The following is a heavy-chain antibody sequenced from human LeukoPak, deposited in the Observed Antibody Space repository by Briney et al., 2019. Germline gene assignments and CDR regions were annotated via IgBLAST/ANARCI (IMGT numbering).Heavy chain of an antibody. J-gene: IGHJ4*02. D-gene: IGHD3-10*01. CDR2: ISDSGGST. CDR1: GFTFSSYA. CDR3: AKGYGSGSLTGVDY. Sequence: GGSLRLSCAASGFTFSSYAMSWVRQDPGKGLEWISAISDSGGSTYYADSVKGRFTISRDNSKNTLYLQINSLRAEDTAIYYCAKGYGSGSLTGVDYWGQGTLVTVSS. V-gene: IGHV3-23*01.